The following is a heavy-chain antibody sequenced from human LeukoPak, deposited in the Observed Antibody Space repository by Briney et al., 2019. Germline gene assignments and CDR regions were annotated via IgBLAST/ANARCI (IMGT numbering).Heavy chain of an antibody. V-gene: IGHV3-30*18. J-gene: IGHJ4*02. CDR3: AKDRGSGYNWNDVLDY. D-gene: IGHD1-20*01. CDR2: ISYDVSDK. CDR1: GFTFTGYG. Sequence: GGSLRLSCAASGFTFTGYGMHWVRQAPGKGLGWVAVISYDVSDKYCVDSVKGRFTISRDTSKNTLYLQMNSLRAEDTAVYYCAKDRGSGYNWNDVLDYWGQGTLVPVSS.